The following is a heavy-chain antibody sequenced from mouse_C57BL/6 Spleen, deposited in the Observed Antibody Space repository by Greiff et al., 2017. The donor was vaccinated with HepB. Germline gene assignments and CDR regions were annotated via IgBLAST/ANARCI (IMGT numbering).Heavy chain of an antibody. J-gene: IGHJ2*01. CDR3: ARDYYSNYEDY. V-gene: IGHV1-50*01. CDR1: GYTFTSYW. D-gene: IGHD2-5*01. CDR2: IDPSDSYT. Sequence: QVQLQQPGAELVKPGASVKLSCKASGYTFTSYWMQWVKQRPGQGLEWIGEIDPSDSYTNYNQKFKGKATLTVDTSSSTAYMQLSSLTSEDSAIYYCARDYYSNYEDYWGQGTTLTVSS.